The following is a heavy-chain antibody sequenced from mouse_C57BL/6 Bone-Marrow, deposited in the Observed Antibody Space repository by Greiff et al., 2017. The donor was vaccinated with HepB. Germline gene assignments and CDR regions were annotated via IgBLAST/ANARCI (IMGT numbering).Heavy chain of an antibody. V-gene: IGHV1-84*01. CDR2: IYPGSGNT. J-gene: IGHJ4*01. Sequence: QVQLQQSGPELVKPGASVKISCKASGYTFTDYYINWVKQRPGQGLEWIGWIYPGSGNTKYNEKFKGKATLTVDTSSSTAYLQLSRLTSEDSAVYFCARWDDYDGGDYAMDYWGQGTSVTVSS. CDR3: ARWDDYDGGDYAMDY. D-gene: IGHD2-4*01. CDR1: GYTFTDYY.